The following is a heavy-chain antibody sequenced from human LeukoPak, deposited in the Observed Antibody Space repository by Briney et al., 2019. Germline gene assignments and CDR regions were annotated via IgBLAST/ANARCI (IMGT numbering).Heavy chain of an antibody. Sequence: PSETLFLTCTVSGGSIRSYYWSWIRQPPGKGLEWIGYIYYSGSTNYNPSLKSRVTISVDTSKNQFSLKLSSVTAADTAVYYCARDNYSSGYGDYWGQGTLVTVSS. CDR2: IYYSGST. J-gene: IGHJ4*02. CDR3: ARDNYSSGYGDY. CDR1: GGSIRSYY. V-gene: IGHV4-59*01. D-gene: IGHD3-22*01.